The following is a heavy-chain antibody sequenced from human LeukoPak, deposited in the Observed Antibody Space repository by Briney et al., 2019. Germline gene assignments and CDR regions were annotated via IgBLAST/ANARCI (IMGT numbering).Heavy chain of an antibody. CDR3: AKDRYSSSFDYFDY. J-gene: IGHJ4*02. V-gene: IGHV3-23*01. D-gene: IGHD6-13*01. CDR2: ISGSGGST. CDR1: GFTFSSYA. Sequence: GGSLRLSCAASGFTFSSYAMSWVRQAPGKGLEWVSTISGSGGSTYYADFVKGRFTISRDNSKNTLFLQMNSLRAEDTAVYYCAKDRYSSSFDYFDYWGQGALVTVSS.